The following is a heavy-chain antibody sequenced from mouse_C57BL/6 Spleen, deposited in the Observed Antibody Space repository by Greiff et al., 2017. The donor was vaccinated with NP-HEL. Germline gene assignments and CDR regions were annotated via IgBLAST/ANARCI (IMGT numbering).Heavy chain of an antibody. Sequence: VQLQPSGPELVKPGASVKISCKASGYSFTYYNMNWVKPSNGKSLEWIGVINPNYGTTSYNQKFKGKATLTVDQSSSTAYWQLNRLTSEDSSVYYCASSYYCSSYAAYWGQGTLVTVSA. D-gene: IGHD1-1*01. CDR3: ASSYYCSSYAAY. V-gene: IGHV1-39*01. CDR2: INPNYGTT. J-gene: IGHJ3*01. CDR1: GYSFTYYN.